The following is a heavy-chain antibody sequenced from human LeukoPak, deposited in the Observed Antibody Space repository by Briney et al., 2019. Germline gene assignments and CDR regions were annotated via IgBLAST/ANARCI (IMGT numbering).Heavy chain of an antibody. Sequence: GGSLRLSCAASGFTFSHYDMHWVRQAPGKGLEWVAVISYDGSNKYFADSVKGRFTISRDNSKNTLYLQMNSLRAEDTAVYYCAKDPHTYGGNVGSYFDYWGQGTLVTVSS. CDR3: AKDPHTYGGNVGSYFDY. V-gene: IGHV3-30*18. CDR1: GFTFSHYD. D-gene: IGHD4-23*01. CDR2: ISYDGSNK. J-gene: IGHJ4*02.